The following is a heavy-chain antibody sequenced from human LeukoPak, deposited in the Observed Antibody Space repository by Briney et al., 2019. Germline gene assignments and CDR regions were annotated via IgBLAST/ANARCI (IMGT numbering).Heavy chain of an antibody. Sequence: ASVKVSCKASGGTFSSYAISWVRQAPGQGLEWMGGIIPIFGTANYAQKFQGRVTITADESTSTAYMELSSLRSDDTAVYYCATSASLDSHQHWGQGTLVTVSS. V-gene: IGHV1-69*13. CDR2: IIPIFGTA. D-gene: IGHD3/OR15-3a*01. CDR1: GGTFSSYA. CDR3: ATSASLDSHQH. J-gene: IGHJ1*01.